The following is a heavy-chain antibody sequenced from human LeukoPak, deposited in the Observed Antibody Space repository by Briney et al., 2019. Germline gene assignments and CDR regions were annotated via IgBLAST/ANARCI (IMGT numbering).Heavy chain of an antibody. CDR2: IYSGDRA. Sequence: GGSLRLSCAASGITVRSNYMNWVRQTPGKGLEWVSVIYSGDRAYHADSVKDRFTISRDNSKNTLYLQMKSLRAEDTAVYFCARGTLIVGYFDYWGQGTLVTVSS. D-gene: IGHD3-22*01. CDR3: ARGTLIVGYFDY. J-gene: IGHJ4*02. CDR1: GITVRSNY. V-gene: IGHV3-66*01.